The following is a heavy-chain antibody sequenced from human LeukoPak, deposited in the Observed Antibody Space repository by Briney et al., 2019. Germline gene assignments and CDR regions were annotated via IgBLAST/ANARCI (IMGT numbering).Heavy chain of an antibody. CDR2: ISAYNGNT. Sequence: ASVKVSCKASGYTFTSHGISWVRQAPGQGLEWMGWISAYNGNTNYAQKLQGRVTMTTDTSTSTAYMELRSLRSDDTAVYYCARARSWDIVVVVAAKSLDYWGQGTLVTVSS. CDR1: GYTFTSHG. V-gene: IGHV1-18*01. J-gene: IGHJ4*02. CDR3: ARARSWDIVVVVAAKSLDY. D-gene: IGHD2-15*01.